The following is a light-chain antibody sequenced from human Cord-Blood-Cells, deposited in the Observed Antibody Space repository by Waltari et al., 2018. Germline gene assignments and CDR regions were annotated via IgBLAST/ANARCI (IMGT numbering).Light chain of an antibody. J-gene: IGLJ3*02. Sequence: QSVLTQPPSASGTPGQRVTISCSGSSSNIGSNYVYWYQQPPGTAPKLLIYRNNQRPSGVPVRFSGSKSGTSASLAMRCLRSEDEADYYCAAWDDSLSGWVFGGGTKLTVL. CDR1: SSNIGSNY. CDR3: AAWDDSLSGWV. V-gene: IGLV1-47*01. CDR2: RNN.